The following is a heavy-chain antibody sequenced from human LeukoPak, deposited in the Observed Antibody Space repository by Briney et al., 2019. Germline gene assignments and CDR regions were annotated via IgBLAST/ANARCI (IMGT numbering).Heavy chain of an antibody. CDR3: AKDGCTSTSCYLVS. D-gene: IGHD2-2*01. Sequence: GGSLRLSCAASGFTFSSYWMSWVRQAPGKGLEWVSAISGSGGGTYSADSVKGRFTISRDNSKNTLYLEMNSLRAEDTAIYYCAKDGCTSTSCYLVSWGQGTLVTVSS. CDR2: ISGSGGGT. V-gene: IGHV3-23*01. J-gene: IGHJ5*02. CDR1: GFTFSSYW.